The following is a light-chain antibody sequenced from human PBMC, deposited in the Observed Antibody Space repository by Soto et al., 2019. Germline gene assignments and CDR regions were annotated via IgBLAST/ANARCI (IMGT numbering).Light chain of an antibody. CDR1: SSDVGGYNY. CDR2: EVR. J-gene: IGLJ1*01. CDR3: NSYTSSSTHYV. Sequence: QSALTQPASVSGSPGQSITISCTGTSSDVGGYNYVSWYRQHPGKAPKLIIFEVRNRPSGVSNRFSGSKSGNTASLTISGLQAEDEADYYCNSYTSSSTHYVFGTGTKVTVL. V-gene: IGLV2-14*01.